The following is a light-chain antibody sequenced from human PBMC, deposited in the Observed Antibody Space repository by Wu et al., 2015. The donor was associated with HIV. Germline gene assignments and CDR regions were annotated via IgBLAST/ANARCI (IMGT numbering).Light chain of an antibody. CDR1: QNVGSDY. CDR3: QQYGSSPLT. Sequence: EIVLTQSPGTLSLSPGERAILSCRASQNVGSDYFAWYQQRPGQAPRLLIYGASNRATGIPDRFSGSGSETEFTLTISRLQPEDSAVYYCQQYGSSPLTFGGGTKVEIK. J-gene: IGKJ4*01. V-gene: IGKV3-20*01. CDR2: GAS.